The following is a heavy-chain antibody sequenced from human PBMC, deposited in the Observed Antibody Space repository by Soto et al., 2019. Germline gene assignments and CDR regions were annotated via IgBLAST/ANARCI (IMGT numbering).Heavy chain of an antibody. CDR3: ARVTTVLSPEFDL. Sequence: GGSLRLSCAASGFKFYDFAFHWVRQAPGKGLEWMAVISYDGRTQYYSDSVKGRFTISRDNSESTLFLQTNSLRVDDTAVYFCARVTTVLSPEFDLWSQGTLVTVSS. J-gene: IGHJ4*02. CDR1: GFKFYDFA. D-gene: IGHD4-4*01. V-gene: IGHV3-30*04. CDR2: ISYDGRTQ.